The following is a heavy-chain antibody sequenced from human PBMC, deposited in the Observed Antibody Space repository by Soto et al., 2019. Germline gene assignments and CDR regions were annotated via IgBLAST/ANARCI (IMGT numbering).Heavy chain of an antibody. Sequence: GASVKVSCKASGYSFTTYIITWVRQAPGQGLEWMGWIAAYNGNTNYAQKVQGRVTVTIDTSTSTAYMDLRSLRSDDTAIYFCARIAAESDFAMDVWGQGTTVTVSS. D-gene: IGHD6-25*01. CDR3: ARIAAESDFAMDV. J-gene: IGHJ6*02. V-gene: IGHV1-18*01. CDR2: IAAYNGNT. CDR1: GYSFTTYI.